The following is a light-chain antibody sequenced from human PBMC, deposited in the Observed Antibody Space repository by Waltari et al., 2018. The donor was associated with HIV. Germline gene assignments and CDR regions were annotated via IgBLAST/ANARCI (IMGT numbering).Light chain of an antibody. V-gene: IGLV2-23*01. J-gene: IGLJ3*02. CDR1: SSDLGRYNL. CDR3: CSYAGSTTWL. Sequence: SALTQPASASGSPGPAITVPCTGSSSDLGRYNLVSWYQHHPGKAPKLMIYEDDKRPSGVSNRFSGSKSGNTASLTISGLQAEDEADYYCCSYAGSTTWLFGGGTKLTVL. CDR2: EDD.